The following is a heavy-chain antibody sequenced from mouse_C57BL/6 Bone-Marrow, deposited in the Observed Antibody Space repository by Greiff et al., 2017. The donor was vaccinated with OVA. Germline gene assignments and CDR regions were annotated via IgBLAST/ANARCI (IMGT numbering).Heavy chain of an antibody. D-gene: IGHD1-1*01. CDR3: ERWAYYYGSSSRDY. CDR2: IHPNSGST. J-gene: IGHJ2*01. Sequence: QVQLQQPGAELVKPGASVKLSCKASGYTFTSYWMHWVKQRPGQGLEWIGMIHPNSGSTNYNETFKSKATLTVDKSSSTAYMQLSSLTSEDSAVDYCERWAYYYGSSSRDYWGQGTTLTVSS. CDR1: GYTFTSYW. V-gene: IGHV1-64*01.